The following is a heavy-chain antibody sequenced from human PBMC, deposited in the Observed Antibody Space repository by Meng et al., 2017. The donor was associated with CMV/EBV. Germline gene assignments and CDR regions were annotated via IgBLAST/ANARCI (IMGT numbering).Heavy chain of an antibody. CDR3: ARDDLRKGIRLRNYYYGMDV. J-gene: IGHJ6*02. V-gene: IGHV1-18*01. CDR1: GYTFTSYG. D-gene: IGHD3-3*02. CDR2: ISAYNGNT. Sequence: ASVKVSCKASGYTFTSYGISWVRQAPGQGLEWMGWISAYNGNTNYAQKLQGRVTMTTDTSTSTAYMELRSLRSDDTAVHYCARDDLRKGIRLRNYYYGMDVWGQGTTVTVSS.